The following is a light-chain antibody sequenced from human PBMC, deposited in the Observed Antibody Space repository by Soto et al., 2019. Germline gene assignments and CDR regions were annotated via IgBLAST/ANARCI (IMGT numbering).Light chain of an antibody. V-gene: IGKV1-39*01. CDR1: QPVTNY. Sequence: DIQMTQSPSSLSASVGDRVTITCRASQPVTNYLSWYQQKPGKAPTLLIYAASRLQSGVPSRFSAGGSGTEFTLSINSLLPEDFATYYCQQSYIAPWTFGQATKVDIK. J-gene: IGKJ1*01. CDR2: AAS. CDR3: QQSYIAPWT.